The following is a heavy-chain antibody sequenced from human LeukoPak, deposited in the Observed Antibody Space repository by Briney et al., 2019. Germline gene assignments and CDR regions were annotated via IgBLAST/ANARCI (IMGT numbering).Heavy chain of an antibody. Sequence: ASVKVCCNASGYTFTTYDINLMRQATAQGLELMGWMNPNSGSRGYTQKFQGRVTMTRNTSISTAYMKLSSLKSEDTAVYYCARGRGSGHKENWFDPWGQGTLVTVSS. CDR3: ARGRGSGHKENWFDP. D-gene: IGHD6-19*01. CDR1: GYTFTTYD. J-gene: IGHJ5*02. V-gene: IGHV1-8*01. CDR2: MNPNSGSR.